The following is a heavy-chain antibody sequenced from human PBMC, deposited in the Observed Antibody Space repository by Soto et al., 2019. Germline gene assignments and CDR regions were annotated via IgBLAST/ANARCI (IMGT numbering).Heavy chain of an antibody. V-gene: IGHV3-23*01. J-gene: IGHJ5*02. D-gene: IGHD6-19*01. CDR3: AKDRTRGWRDFDP. CDR2: ISTSSGTT. Sequence: AGGSLRLSCXASGFTFSSYAMSWVRQAPEKGLEWVSVISTSSGTTYYADSVKGRFTISRDNSKNTLYLQMNSLRVEDTAVYYCAKDRTRGWRDFDPWGQGPLVTVSS. CDR1: GFTFSSYA.